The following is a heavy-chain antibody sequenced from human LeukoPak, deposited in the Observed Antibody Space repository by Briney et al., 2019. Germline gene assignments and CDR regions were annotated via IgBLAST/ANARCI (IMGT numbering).Heavy chain of an antibody. J-gene: IGHJ4*02. D-gene: IGHD6-6*01. CDR1: GYTFTSYG. CDR2: INPNSGGT. V-gene: IGHV1-2*02. Sequence: ASVKVSCKASGYTFTSYGISWVRQAPGQGLEWMGWINPNSGGTNYAQKFQGRVTMTRDTSISTAYMELSRLRSDDTAVYYCARGVYSSSVDYWGQGTLVTVSS. CDR3: ARGVYSSSVDY.